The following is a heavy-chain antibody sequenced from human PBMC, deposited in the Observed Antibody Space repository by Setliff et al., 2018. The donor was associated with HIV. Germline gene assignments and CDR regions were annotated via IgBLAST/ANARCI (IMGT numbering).Heavy chain of an antibody. CDR1: GASISSYY. D-gene: IGHD5-12*01. CDR3: AKSIPSIGYISDH. Sequence: PSETLSLTCSVSGASISSYYWSWIRQPPGKGLEWIGYISPTGNTNYNPSLKSRVTISTDTSKNKFSLNVRSVTAADTAVYFCAKSIPSIGYISDHWGQGTLVTVSS. V-gene: IGHV4-59*03. J-gene: IGHJ4*02. CDR2: ISPTGNT.